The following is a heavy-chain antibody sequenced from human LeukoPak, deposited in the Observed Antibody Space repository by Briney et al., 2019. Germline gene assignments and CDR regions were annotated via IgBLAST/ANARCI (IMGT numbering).Heavy chain of an antibody. CDR3: ARDHGMTTVTTYFDY. D-gene: IGHD4-17*01. CDR2: ISYDGSNK. V-gene: IGHV3-30-3*01. Sequence: GGSLRLSCAASGFTFSSYAMHWVRQAPGKGLEWVAVISYDGSNKYYADSVKGRFTISRDNSKNTLYLQMNSLRAEDTAVYYCARDHGMTTVTTYFDYWGQGTLVTVSS. J-gene: IGHJ4*02. CDR1: GFTFSSYA.